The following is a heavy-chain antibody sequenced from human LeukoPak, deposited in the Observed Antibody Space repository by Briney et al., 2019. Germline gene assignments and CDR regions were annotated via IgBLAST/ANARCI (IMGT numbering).Heavy chain of an antibody. CDR3: GRDMDV. V-gene: IGHV3-7*01. J-gene: IGHJ6*02. CDR1: GFTFNNYW. Sequence: GGSQRLSCAASGFTFNNYWMSWVRQAPGKGLEWVANIKQDGSEKHYVDSVKGRFTISRDNAKSSLYLQMNSLRAEDTALYYCGRDMDVWGQGTTVTVSS. CDR2: IKQDGSEK.